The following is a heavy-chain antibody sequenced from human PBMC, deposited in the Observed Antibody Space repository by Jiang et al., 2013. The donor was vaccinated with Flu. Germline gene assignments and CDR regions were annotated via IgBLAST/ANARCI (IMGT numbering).Heavy chain of an antibody. J-gene: IGHJ4*02. CDR1: GFTFSSYG. V-gene: IGHV3-30*18. D-gene: IGHD1-26*01. CDR3: AKAGGSYGDYFDY. CDR2: ISYDGSNK. Sequence: LLESGGGVVQPGRSLRLSCAASGFTFSSYGMHWVRQAPGKGLEWVAVISYDGSNKYYADSVKGRFTISRDNSKNTLYLQMNSLRAEDTAVYYCAKAGGSYGDYFDYWGQGTLVTVSS.